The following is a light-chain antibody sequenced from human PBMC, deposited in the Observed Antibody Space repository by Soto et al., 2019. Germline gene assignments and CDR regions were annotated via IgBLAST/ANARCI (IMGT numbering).Light chain of an antibody. J-gene: IGLJ1*01. CDR3: SSYTTSGTFV. V-gene: IGLV2-14*01. CDR2: DVS. CDR1: SSDVGRYDF. Sequence: QSALAQPASVSGSPGQSITISCTGTSSDVGRYDFVSWFQQHPGKAPKLMIYDVSIRPSGVSDHFSGSKSGNTASLTISGLQAEDEADYYCSSYTTSGTFVFGTGTKVTVL.